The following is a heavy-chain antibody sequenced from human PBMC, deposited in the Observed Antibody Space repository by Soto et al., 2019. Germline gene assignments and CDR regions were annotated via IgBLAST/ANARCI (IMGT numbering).Heavy chain of an antibody. J-gene: IGHJ5*02. D-gene: IGHD3-3*02. V-gene: IGHV4-39*01. CDR2: IYYSGST. CDR1: GGSISSSSYY. CDR3: ASPKIAFYNWFDP. Sequence: SVTMSLTCPVAGGSISSSSYYWGWINKPPGKGLEWIGSIYYSGSTYYNPSLKSRVTISVDTSKNQFSLKLSSVTAADTAVYYCASPKIAFYNWFDPWGQGTLVTVSS.